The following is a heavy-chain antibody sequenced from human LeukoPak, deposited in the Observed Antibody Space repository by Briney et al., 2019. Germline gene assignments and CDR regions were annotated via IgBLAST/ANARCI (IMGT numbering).Heavy chain of an antibody. D-gene: IGHD2-15*01. CDR1: GFSFSNYS. V-gene: IGHV3-48*02. CDR3: ARDRYCSGGNCYSGFDP. J-gene: IGHJ5*02. Sequence: GGYLRLSCAASGFSFSNYSMKWVRQAPGKGLEWISYISSSGNTLHYADSVKGRFTISRDNAKNSLSLQMNSLRDEDTALYYCARDRYCSGGNCYSGFDPWGQGTLVTVSS. CDR2: ISSSGNTL.